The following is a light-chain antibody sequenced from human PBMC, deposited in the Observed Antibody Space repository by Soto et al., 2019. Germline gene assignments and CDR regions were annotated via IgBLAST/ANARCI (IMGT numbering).Light chain of an antibody. CDR2: QAC. CDR1: QNLLHSNGYNY. V-gene: IGKV2-28*01. Sequence: SVMTQSPLSLPVTPGEPASISCRSSQNLLHSNGYNYLDWYLQKPGQSPQLLIYQACNRASGGADRFSGSGSGTDFTLKISRVEAEDVVVYYCMQALRTPYTFGQGTKLEIK. CDR3: MQALRTPYT. J-gene: IGKJ2*01.